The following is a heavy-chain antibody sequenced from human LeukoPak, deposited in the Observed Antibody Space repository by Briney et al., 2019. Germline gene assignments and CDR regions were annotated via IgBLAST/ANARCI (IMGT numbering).Heavy chain of an antibody. V-gene: IGHV3-7*01. Sequence: GGSLRLSCAASGFTFSSYWMSWVRQAPGKGLEWVANIKQDGSEKYYVDSVKGRFTISRDNAKNSLYLQMNSLRAEDTAVYYCARVRRWSYYPHDAFDIWGQGTMVTVSS. D-gene: IGHD1-26*01. CDR2: IKQDGSEK. CDR3: ARVRRWSYYPHDAFDI. CDR1: GFTFSSYW. J-gene: IGHJ3*02.